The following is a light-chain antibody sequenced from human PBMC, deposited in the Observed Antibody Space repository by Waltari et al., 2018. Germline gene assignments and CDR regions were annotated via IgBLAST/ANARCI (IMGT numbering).Light chain of an antibody. J-gene: IGKJ2*01. Sequence: DVVMTQSPLSLPVTLGQPASISCRSTQSLVHSDGNTYLNWFQQRPGQSPRRLMYKVSKRDSGVPDRFSGSGSGTDVTLRISRVEAEDVGVYYCMQGTHWPPYTFGQGTKLEIK. CDR1: QSLVHSDGNTY. CDR3: MQGTHWPPYT. CDR2: KVS. V-gene: IGKV2-30*02.